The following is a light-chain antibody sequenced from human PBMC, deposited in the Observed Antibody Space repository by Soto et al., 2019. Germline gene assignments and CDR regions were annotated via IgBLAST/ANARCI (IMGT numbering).Light chain of an antibody. CDR3: QHYNSWPAYS. CDR1: QGVSTN. V-gene: IGKV3-15*01. Sequence: ETVKTQSPDTLSVSPGESATLSCRASQGVSTNLAWFQQKPGQTPRLVLYGSSKRATGIPARFSGSGTGRHFTRTISSLQSEDFGVYYCQHYNSWPAYSFGQGTKVEIK. CDR2: GSS. J-gene: IGKJ2*03.